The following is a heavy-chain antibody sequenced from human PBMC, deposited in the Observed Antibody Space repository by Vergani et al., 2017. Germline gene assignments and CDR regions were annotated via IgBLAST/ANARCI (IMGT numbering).Heavy chain of an antibody. J-gene: IGHJ4*02. V-gene: IGHV3-9*01. D-gene: IGHD6-19*01. Sequence: DVQLVESGGGLVQPGRSLRLSCAASGFTFDDYAMHWVRQAPGKGLEWASGISWNSGSIGYADSVKGRFTISRDNAKNSLYLQMNSLRAEDTAVYYCARDLRSSGWYYFDYWGQGTLVTVSS. CDR3: ARDLRSSGWYYFDY. CDR1: GFTFDDYA. CDR2: ISWNSGSI.